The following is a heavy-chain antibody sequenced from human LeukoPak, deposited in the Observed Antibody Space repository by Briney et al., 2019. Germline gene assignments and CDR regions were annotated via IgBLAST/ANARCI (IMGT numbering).Heavy chain of an antibody. D-gene: IGHD6-19*01. V-gene: IGHV3-48*03. CDR2: ISSSGSTI. CDR1: GFTFSSYE. J-gene: IGHJ6*02. Sequence: PGGSLILSCAASGFTFSSYEMNWVRQAPGKGLEWVSYISSSGSTIYYADSVKGRFTISRDNAKNSLYLQMNSLRAEDTAVYYCARDYSSGRLGYGMDVWGQGTTVTVSS. CDR3: ARDYSSGRLGYGMDV.